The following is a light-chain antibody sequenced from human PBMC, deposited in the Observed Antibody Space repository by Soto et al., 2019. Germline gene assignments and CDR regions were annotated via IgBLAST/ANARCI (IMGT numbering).Light chain of an antibody. J-gene: IGKJ5*01. Sequence: EIVFTQSSATLSLFPGERAALSCRASQSVSSYLAWYQQKPGQAPRLLIYDASNRATGIPARFSGSGSGTDFTLTISSLEPEDFAVYYCQQRSNWPITFGQGTRLEIK. V-gene: IGKV3-11*01. CDR2: DAS. CDR3: QQRSNWPIT. CDR1: QSVSSY.